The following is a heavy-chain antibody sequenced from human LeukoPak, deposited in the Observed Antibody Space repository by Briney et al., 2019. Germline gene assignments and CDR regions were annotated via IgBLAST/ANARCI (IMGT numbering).Heavy chain of an antibody. V-gene: IGHV4-59*01. CDR1: GGSISGYL. J-gene: IGHJ5*02. Sequence: SGTLSLTRTVSGGSISGYLWSWLPHPPEGGGGGRAYIYYSGSTNYNPSLKSRFTIAVATSKTQFSLKLSSVTAADTAVNYCARGQFVGTGTNWFDPWGQGTLVTVSS. CDR3: ARGQFVGTGTNWFDP. CDR2: IYYSGST. D-gene: IGHD1-1*01.